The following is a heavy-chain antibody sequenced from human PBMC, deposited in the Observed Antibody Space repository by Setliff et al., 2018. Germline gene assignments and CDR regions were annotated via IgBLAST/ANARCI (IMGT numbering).Heavy chain of an antibody. J-gene: IGHJ4*02. Sequence: GSLRLSCAASGFTFSDYYMSWIRQPPGKGLEWIGEINHSGSTNYNPSLKSRVTISVDTSKNQFSLKLSSVTAADTAVYYCARGRARPHIAVAGNGIGDFDYWGQGTLVTVSS. V-gene: IGHV4-34*01. CDR1: GFTFSDYY. CDR3: ARGRARPHIAVAGNGIGDFDY. CDR2: INHSGST. D-gene: IGHD6-19*01.